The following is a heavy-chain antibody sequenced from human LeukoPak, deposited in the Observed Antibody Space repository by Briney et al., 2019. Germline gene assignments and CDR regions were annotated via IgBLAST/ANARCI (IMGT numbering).Heavy chain of an antibody. D-gene: IGHD2-15*01. CDR1: GFTFSNYV. Sequence: GGSLRLSCAASGFTFSNYVMHWVRQAPGKGLGWVAVIWYDGSNKYYADSVKGRFTISRDNSKNTLYLQMNSLRAEDTAVYYCARDSSGWFVGLFDYWGQGTLVTVSS. CDR3: ARDSSGWFVGLFDY. J-gene: IGHJ4*02. CDR2: IWYDGSNK. V-gene: IGHV3-33*08.